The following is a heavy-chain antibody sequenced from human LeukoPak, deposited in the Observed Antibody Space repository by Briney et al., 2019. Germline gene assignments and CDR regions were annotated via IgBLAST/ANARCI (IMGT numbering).Heavy chain of an antibody. CDR1: GVSISRSNSY. D-gene: IGHD3/OR15-3a*01. CDR3: ARQTGSGLFILP. Sequence: SETLSLTCTVSGVSISRSNSYWGWIRQPPGKGLEWIGRIYYSGNTYYNASLKSQVSISIDTSKNQFSLRLTSVTAADTAVYYCARQTGSGLFILPGGQGTLVTVSS. CDR2: IYYSGNT. V-gene: IGHV4-39*01. J-gene: IGHJ4*02.